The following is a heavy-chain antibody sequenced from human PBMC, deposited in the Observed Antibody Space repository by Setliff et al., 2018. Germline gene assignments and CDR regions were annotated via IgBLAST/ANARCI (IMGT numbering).Heavy chain of an antibody. V-gene: IGHV4-34*01. J-gene: IGHJ6*03. CDR3: ARNIYTSYYYYYYMDV. CDR2: INHSGST. CDR1: GGSFSGYS. D-gene: IGHD2-2*02. Sequence: NPSETLSLTCAVYGGSFSGYSWSWIRQPPGKGLEWIGKINHSGSTNYNPSLKSRVTISIDTSKNQFSLKLSSVTATDTAVYYCARNIYTSYYYYYYMDVWGKGTTVTVSS.